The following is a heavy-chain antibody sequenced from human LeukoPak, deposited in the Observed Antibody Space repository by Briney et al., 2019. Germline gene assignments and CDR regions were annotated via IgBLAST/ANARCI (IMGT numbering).Heavy chain of an antibody. Sequence: ASVKVSCKTSGYSFTDYYMHWVRQAPGQGLEWMGWINPNSGGTSSAQKFQGRVTMTRDTSITTVYMEVSWLTSDDTAIYYCARADRPHGGPYLIGPWGQGTLVTVSS. J-gene: IGHJ5*02. V-gene: IGHV1-2*02. D-gene: IGHD2-21*01. CDR3: ARADRPHGGPYLIGP. CDR2: INPNSGGT. CDR1: GYSFTDYY.